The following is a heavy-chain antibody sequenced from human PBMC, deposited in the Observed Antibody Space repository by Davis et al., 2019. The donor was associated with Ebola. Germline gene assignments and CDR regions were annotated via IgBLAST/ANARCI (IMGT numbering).Heavy chain of an antibody. CDR2: IRTNSESGTT. CDR1: GFSFSDAW. Sequence: PGESLKISCAASGFSFSDAWINWVRQSPGKGLEWVGRIRTNSESGTTDYATPVKGRFRMSRDDSKQTVYLDMESLKSDDTAVYYCTTGGRSTYYYYYLEVWGNGTTVTVSS. J-gene: IGHJ6*03. V-gene: IGHV3-15*01. D-gene: IGHD5/OR15-5a*01. CDR3: TTGGRSTYYYYYLEV.